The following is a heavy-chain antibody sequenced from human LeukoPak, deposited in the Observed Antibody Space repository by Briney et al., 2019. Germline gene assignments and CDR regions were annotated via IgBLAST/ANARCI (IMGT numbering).Heavy chain of an antibody. CDR1: GYTFTGYY. J-gene: IGHJ4*02. D-gene: IGHD5-12*01. CDR3: AREGSGYEILDPQVGVDY. Sequence: ASVKVSCKASGYTFTGYYMHWVRQAPGQGLEWMGWINPNSGGTNYAQKFQGRVTMTRDTSISTAYMELSRLRSDNTAVYYCAREGSGYEILDPQVGVDYWGQGTLVTASS. CDR2: INPNSGGT. V-gene: IGHV1-2*02.